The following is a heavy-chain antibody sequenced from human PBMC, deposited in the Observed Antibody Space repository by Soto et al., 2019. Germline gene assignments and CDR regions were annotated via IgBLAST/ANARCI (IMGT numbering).Heavy chain of an antibody. CDR2: VVPVLGIS. Sequence: QVQLVQSGAEVKTPGSSVKVSCKASGGTFISYTINWVRQAPGQGLEWVGRVVPVLGISDYAQSIQGRVSISAEKSTNPAYLEPPNLKSEDTAVVFCAKSMAPNPGRQEVVVGNHFDSWGQGTLFTVSS. V-gene: IGHV1-69*02. CDR1: GGTFISYT. J-gene: IGHJ5*01. D-gene: IGHD2-15*01. CDR3: AKSMAPNPGRQEVVVGNHFDS.